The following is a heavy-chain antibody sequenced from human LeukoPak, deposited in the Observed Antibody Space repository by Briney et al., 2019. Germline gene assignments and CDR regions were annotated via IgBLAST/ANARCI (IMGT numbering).Heavy chain of an antibody. CDR2: IRYDGSNK. CDR1: GFTFSSYG. Sequence: GESLRLSCAASGFTFSSYGMHWVRQAPGKGLEWVTFIRYDGSNKYYADSVKGRFIISRDNSKNTLYLQMNSLRAEDTAVYYCAKDTVKVTTIRRVPHYMDVWGKGTTVTISS. V-gene: IGHV3-30*02. J-gene: IGHJ6*03. CDR3: AKDTVKVTTIRRVPHYMDV. D-gene: IGHD5-12*01.